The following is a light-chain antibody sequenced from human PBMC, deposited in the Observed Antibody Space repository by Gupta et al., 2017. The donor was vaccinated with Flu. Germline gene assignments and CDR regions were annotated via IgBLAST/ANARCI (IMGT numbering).Light chain of an antibody. J-gene: IGKJ4*01. V-gene: IGKV4-1*01. CDR1: QSVLYCSNNKNY. Sequence: VMTQSPHSLAVSLGESTTLNRKSSQSVLYCSNNKNYLAWYKQKPGQPPKLLIYWASTREAGVPDQFSGSGSGTEFTLTISSLQAEDVAVYYCQQYDSTPLTFGGGTKVEIK. CDR2: WAS. CDR3: QQYDSTPLT.